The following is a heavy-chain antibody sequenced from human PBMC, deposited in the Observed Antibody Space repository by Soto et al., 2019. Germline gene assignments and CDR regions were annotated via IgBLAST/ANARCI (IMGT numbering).Heavy chain of an antibody. D-gene: IGHD4-17*01. CDR1: GFTFRDYY. J-gene: IGHJ2*01. CDR3: ARDKSLFAPMTTIYWYFDL. CDR2: ISSTGNSI. V-gene: IGHV3-11*01. Sequence: QVQLVESGGGLVKPGGSLRLSCAASGFTFRDYYMSWIRQAPGKGLEWISYISSTGNSIYYADSVRGRFTISRDNAKNSLYLQMNSLRAEDTAVYYCARDKSLFAPMTTIYWYFDLWGRGTLVTASS.